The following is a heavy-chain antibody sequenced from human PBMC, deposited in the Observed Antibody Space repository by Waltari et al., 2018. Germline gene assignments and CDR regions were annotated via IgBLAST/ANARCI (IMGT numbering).Heavy chain of an antibody. CDR2: ISYDGSNK. D-gene: IGHD1-1*01. J-gene: IGHJ3*02. CDR3: ARDGPEGDPERNAFDI. Sequence: QVQLVESGGGVVQPGRSLRLSCAASGFTFSSYAMHWVRQAPGKGLEWVAVISYDGSNKYYADSVKGRFTSSRDNSKNVLYLQMNSLRAEDTAVYYCARDGPEGDPERNAFDIWGQGTMVTVSS. CDR1: GFTFSSYA. V-gene: IGHV3-30-3*01.